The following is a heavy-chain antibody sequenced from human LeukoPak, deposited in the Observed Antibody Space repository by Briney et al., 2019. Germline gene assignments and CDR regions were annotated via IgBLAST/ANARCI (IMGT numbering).Heavy chain of an antibody. J-gene: IGHJ4*02. CDR3: AILSRDDYGDYVISWYCDY. Sequence: GESLKISCKGSGYSFTSYWIGWVRQMPGKGLEWMGIIYPGDSDTRYSPSFQGQVTISADKSISTAYLQWSSLKASDTAMYYCAILSRDDYGDYVISWYCDYWGQGTLVTVSS. V-gene: IGHV5-51*01. CDR1: GYSFTSYW. CDR2: IYPGDSDT. D-gene: IGHD4-17*01.